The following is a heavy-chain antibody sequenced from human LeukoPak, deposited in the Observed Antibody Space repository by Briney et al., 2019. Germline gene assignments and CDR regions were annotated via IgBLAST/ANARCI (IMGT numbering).Heavy chain of an antibody. Sequence: AGGSLRLSCTVSGFTVSSNSMSWVRQAPGKGLEWVSFIYSDNTHYSDSVKGRFTISRDSAKTSLYLQINNLRAEDTALYYCAKAHDYGDYAGFDYWGQGTLVSVSS. D-gene: IGHD4-17*01. V-gene: IGHV3-53*05. CDR1: GFTVSSNS. CDR2: IYSDNT. CDR3: AKAHDYGDYAGFDY. J-gene: IGHJ4*02.